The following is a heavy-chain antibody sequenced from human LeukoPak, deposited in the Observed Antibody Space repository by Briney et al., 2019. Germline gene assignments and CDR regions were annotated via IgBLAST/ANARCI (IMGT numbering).Heavy chain of an antibody. V-gene: IGHV3-23*01. J-gene: IGHJ4*02. CDR2: ISGSGGST. CDR1: GFTFSSYA. Sequence: PGGSLRLSCAASGFTFSSYAMSWVRQAPGKGLEWVSDISGSGGSTYYADSVKGRFTISRDNSKNTLYLQMNSLRAEDTAVYYCAKSTIVLMVYAFDYWGQGTLVTVSS. D-gene: IGHD2-8*01. CDR3: AKSTIVLMVYAFDY.